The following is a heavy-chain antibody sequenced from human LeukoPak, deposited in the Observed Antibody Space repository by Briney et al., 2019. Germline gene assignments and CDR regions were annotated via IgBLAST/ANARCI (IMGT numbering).Heavy chain of an antibody. CDR1: GGSISSYF. Sequence: SETLSLTCSVSGGSISSYFWSWLRQPPGKGLEWVGYIYYSGSTNYNPSLKSRVTISVGTSKNQLSLKLSSVTAADMAVYYCAGVPYYYDSSGYDYWGQGTLVTVSS. CDR3: AGVPYYYDSSGYDY. V-gene: IGHV4-59*01. D-gene: IGHD3-22*01. CDR2: IYYSGST. J-gene: IGHJ4*02.